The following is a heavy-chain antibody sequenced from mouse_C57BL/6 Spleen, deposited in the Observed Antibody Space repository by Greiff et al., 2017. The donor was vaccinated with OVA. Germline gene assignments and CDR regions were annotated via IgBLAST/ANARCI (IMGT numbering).Heavy chain of an antibody. CDR1: GYTFTSYW. V-gene: IGHV1-74*01. CDR2: IHPFDSDT. D-gene: IGHD1-1*01. Sequence: VQLQQPGAELVKPGASVKVSCKASGYTFTSYWMHWVKQRPGQGLEWIGRIHPFDSDTNYNQKFKGKATLTVDKSSSTAYMQLSSLTSEDSAVYYCAIEGRYYYGSSWFAYWGQGTLVTVSA. J-gene: IGHJ3*01. CDR3: AIEGRYYYGSSWFAY.